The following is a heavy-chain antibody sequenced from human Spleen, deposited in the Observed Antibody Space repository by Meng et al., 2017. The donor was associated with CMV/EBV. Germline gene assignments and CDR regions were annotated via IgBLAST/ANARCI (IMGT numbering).Heavy chain of an antibody. V-gene: IGHV4-59*01. CDR3: ARGGGKGWFDP. J-gene: IGHJ5*02. D-gene: IGHD2-15*01. CDR1: GASISTYY. Sequence: SETLSLTCSVSGASISTYYWSWIRQSPGKGLEWIGYISYVGSTNYNPSLKSRVTISVDTSKNQFSLKLSSVTAADTAVYYCARGGGKGWFDPWGQGTLVTVSS. CDR2: ISYVGST.